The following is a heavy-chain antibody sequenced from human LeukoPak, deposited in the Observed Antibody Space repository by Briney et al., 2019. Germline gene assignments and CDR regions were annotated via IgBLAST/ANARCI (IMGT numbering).Heavy chain of an antibody. V-gene: IGHV3-21*01. Sequence: GGSLRLSCAASGLTFSSYSMNWVRQAPGKGLEWVSSISSSSSYIYYADSVKGRFTISRDNAKNSLYLQMNSLRAEDTAVYYCARDMEQLVGLDYWGQGTLVTVSS. J-gene: IGHJ4*02. D-gene: IGHD6-6*01. CDR3: ARDMEQLVGLDY. CDR1: GLTFSSYS. CDR2: ISSSSSYI.